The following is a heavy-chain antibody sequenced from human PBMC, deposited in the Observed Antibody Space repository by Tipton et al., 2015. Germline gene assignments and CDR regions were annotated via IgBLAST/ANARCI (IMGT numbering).Heavy chain of an antibody. CDR2: ISSSGGST. J-gene: IGHJ4*02. D-gene: IGHD3-16*01. Sequence: SLRLSCAASGFTFSSYAMSWVRQAPGKGLEWVSGISSSGGSTYYTDSVKGRFTISRDNSKNTLYLQMNSLRAGDTAVYYCARDPSRLGVQGYLDYWGQGAPVTVSS. V-gene: IGHV3-23*01. CDR1: GFTFSSYA. CDR3: ARDPSRLGVQGYLDY.